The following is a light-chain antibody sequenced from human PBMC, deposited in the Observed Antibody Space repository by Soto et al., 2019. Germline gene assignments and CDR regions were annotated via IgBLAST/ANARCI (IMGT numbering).Light chain of an antibody. CDR1: QSVKNNY. Sequence: IVLTQSPGTLSLSPGERATLSCRASQSVKNNYLAWSQQKPGQSPRLLMYGASIRATAIPDRLSGSGSGTDFTLTISRLEPEDYAVDYCQQHSRSITFGGGTKVDIK. CDR3: QQHSRSIT. V-gene: IGKV3-20*01. CDR2: GAS. J-gene: IGKJ4*01.